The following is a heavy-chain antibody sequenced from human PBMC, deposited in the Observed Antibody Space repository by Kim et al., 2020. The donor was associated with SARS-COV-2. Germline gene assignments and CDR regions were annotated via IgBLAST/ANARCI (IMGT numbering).Heavy chain of an antibody. D-gene: IGHD5-12*01. V-gene: IGHV1-24*01. CDR3: ATVATAPEYYYYGMDV. J-gene: IGHJ6*02. CDR2: FDPEDGET. CDR1: GYTLTELS. Sequence: ASVKVSCKVSGYTLTELSMHWVRQAPGKGLEWMGGFDPEDGETIYAQKFQGRVTMTEDTSTDTAYMELSSLRSEDTAVYYCATVATAPEYYYYGMDVWGQGTTVTVSS.